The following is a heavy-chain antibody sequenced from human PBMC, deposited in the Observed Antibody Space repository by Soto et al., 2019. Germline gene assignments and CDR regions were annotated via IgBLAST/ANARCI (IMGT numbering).Heavy chain of an antibody. Sequence: SETLCLTCTVSGGSIINYYWRGIRQPPGKGLEWIGYIYYSGTTNYNPSLKSRVTISVDTYKNQFSLKLSSVTAADTAVYYCARHRIAVAGLTGWFDPWGQGTLVTVSS. CDR3: ARHRIAVAGLTGWFDP. CDR1: GGSIINYY. D-gene: IGHD6-19*01. CDR2: IYYSGTT. J-gene: IGHJ5*02. V-gene: IGHV4-59*08.